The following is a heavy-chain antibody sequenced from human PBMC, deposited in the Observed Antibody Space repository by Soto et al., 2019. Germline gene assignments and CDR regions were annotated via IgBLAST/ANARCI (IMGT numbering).Heavy chain of an antibody. CDR3: ARQSGGGGAYYFDL. Sequence: EVQLEQSGAEVKQAGESLRISCRGSGYSFTDYYIGWVRQMPGKGLEWMGRIGPSDSYTNYSPSFQGHVTISTDNSITTAYLQWRSLKTSDPAIYYCARQSGGGGAYYFDLWGRGTLVTVSS. J-gene: IGHJ2*01. CDR2: IGPSDSYT. V-gene: IGHV5-10-1*01. D-gene: IGHD2-15*01. CDR1: GYSFTDYY.